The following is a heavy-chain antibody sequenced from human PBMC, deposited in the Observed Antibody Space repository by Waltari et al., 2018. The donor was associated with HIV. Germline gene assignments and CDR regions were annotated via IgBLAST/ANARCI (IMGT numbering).Heavy chain of an antibody. CDR1: GFTFSSYW. Sequence: EVQLVESGGDLVQPGGSLRLSCATSGFTFSSYWMAWVRQAPGKVVGWVANIDQPGSGKEYADSVKGRFTISRDNAKNSLFLQMNSLRAEDTAVYYCAMYGSHPYGMDVWGQGTTVTVSS. V-gene: IGHV3-7*01. D-gene: IGHD2-8*01. J-gene: IGHJ6*02. CDR3: AMYGSHPYGMDV. CDR2: IDQPGSGK.